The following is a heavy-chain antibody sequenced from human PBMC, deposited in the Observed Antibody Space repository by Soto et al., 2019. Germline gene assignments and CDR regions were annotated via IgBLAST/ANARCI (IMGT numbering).Heavy chain of an antibody. V-gene: IGHV3-48*02. CDR2: ISSSSSTI. J-gene: IGHJ4*02. CDR3: AGDLVTTVTKPYLNY. CDR1: GFTFSSCS. Sequence: GGSLRLSCAASGFTFSSCSMNWVRQAPGKGLEWVSYISSSSSTIYYADSVKGRFTISRDNAKNSLYLQMTSLRDEDTAVYYCAGDLVTTVTKPYLNYWGQGTLVTVSS. D-gene: IGHD4-17*01.